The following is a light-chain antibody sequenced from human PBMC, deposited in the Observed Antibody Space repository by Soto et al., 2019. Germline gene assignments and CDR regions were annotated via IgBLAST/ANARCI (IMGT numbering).Light chain of an antibody. CDR2: TTN. CDR3: AAWDDSLNGHV. Sequence: CVLTRPDSASRAAGRVGSIFYSGSSSNIGTSSVHWFQQLPGTAPKLLISTTNQRPSGVPERFSGSKSGTSASLAISGLQSEDEADYYCAAWDDSLNGHVFVTGTKVTVL. CDR1: SSNIGTSS. J-gene: IGLJ1*01. V-gene: IGLV1-44*01.